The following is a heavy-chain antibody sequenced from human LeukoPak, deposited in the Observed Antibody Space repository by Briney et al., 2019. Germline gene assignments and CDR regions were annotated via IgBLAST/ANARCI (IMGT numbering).Heavy chain of an antibody. Sequence: SETLSLTCTVSGGSISSYYWSWIRQPPGKGLEWIGCIYTNGNTNYNPSLKSRVTISVDTSKNQLSLKLSSVTAADTAVYYCARKDSTSWNFDYWGQGTLVTVSS. J-gene: IGHJ4*02. CDR3: ARKDSTSWNFDY. CDR2: IYTNGNT. D-gene: IGHD6-13*01. V-gene: IGHV4-4*09. CDR1: GGSISSYY.